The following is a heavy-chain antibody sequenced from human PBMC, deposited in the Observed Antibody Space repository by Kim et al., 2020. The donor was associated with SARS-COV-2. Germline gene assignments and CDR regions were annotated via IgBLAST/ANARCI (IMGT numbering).Heavy chain of an antibody. Sequence: SETLSLTCSVSGSSIGSGYYWGWIRQPPGRGLEWIGSISHSGHTYYNPSLQSRVTISVDTSKKQFSLNLSSVTAADTAVYYCARHVVSGWFNFDKWGQGRMVTVSS. CDR3: ARHVVSGWFNFDK. CDR2: ISHSGHT. J-gene: IGHJ3*02. CDR1: GSSIGSGYY. V-gene: IGHV4-38-2*01. D-gene: IGHD6-13*01.